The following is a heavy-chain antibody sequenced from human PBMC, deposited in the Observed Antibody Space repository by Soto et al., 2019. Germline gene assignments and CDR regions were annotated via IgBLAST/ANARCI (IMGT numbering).Heavy chain of an antibody. Sequence: QVQLVQSGAEVKKPGASVKVSCKASGYTFTSYYMHWVRQAPGQGLEWMGIINPSGGSTSYAQKFQGRVTMTRDTSTSTVYMELSSLRSEDTAVYYCARARLVSGGDCHPLGDWGQGTLVTVSS. CDR1: GYTFTSYY. CDR2: INPSGGST. D-gene: IGHD2-21*02. V-gene: IGHV1-46*01. CDR3: ARARLVSGGDCHPLGD. J-gene: IGHJ4*02.